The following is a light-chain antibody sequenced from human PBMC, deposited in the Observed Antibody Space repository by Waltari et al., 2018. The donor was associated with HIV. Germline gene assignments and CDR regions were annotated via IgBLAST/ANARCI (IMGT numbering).Light chain of an antibody. CDR2: EVT. V-gene: IGLV2-8*01. CDR3: SSFAGTHKL. Sequence: QSALTQSPSASGSLGQSVNISCTGPNGDISDYNYVSWYQQHSDRPPKLIIFEVTKRPSGVPDRFSGSKSGNTASLFVSGLQPEDEATYFCSSFAGTHKLFGGGTKLTVL. J-gene: IGLJ2*01. CDR1: NGDISDYNY.